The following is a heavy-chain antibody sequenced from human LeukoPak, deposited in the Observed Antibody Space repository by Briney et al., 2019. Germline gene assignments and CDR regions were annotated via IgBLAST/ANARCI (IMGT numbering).Heavy chain of an antibody. D-gene: IGHD3-10*01. CDR2: ISADGSLI. CDR1: GSTFSFYG. V-gene: IGHV3-30*18. J-gene: IGHJ5*01. CDR3: AKGLTGSGVANWLDS. Sequence: GGSLRLSCAASGSTFSFYGMHWVRQAPGKGLEWVAVISADGSLIYYGDSVKGRFTVSRDNSKSTMFLQMSSLSNDDTGVYYCAKGLTGSGVANWLDSWGQGTLAVVSS.